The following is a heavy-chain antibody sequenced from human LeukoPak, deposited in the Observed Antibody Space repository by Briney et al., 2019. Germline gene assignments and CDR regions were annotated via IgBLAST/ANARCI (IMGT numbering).Heavy chain of an antibody. D-gene: IGHD2-21*01. V-gene: IGHV1-8*01. CDR1: GYTFTSYD. Sequence: GASVKVSCKASGYTFTSYDINWVRQATGQGLEWMGWMNPNSGNTGYAQKFQGRVTMTRSTSISTAYMERSSLRSEDTAVYYCARLESDGGGTDYWGQGTLVTVSS. J-gene: IGHJ4*02. CDR3: ARLESDGGGTDY. CDR2: MNPNSGNT.